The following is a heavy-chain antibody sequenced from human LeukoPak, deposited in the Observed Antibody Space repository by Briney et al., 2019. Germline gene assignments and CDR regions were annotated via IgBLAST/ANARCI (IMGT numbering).Heavy chain of an antibody. CDR1: GFTFSYYW. CDR2: IKQDGSEK. CDR3: ARHGSGTYDY. V-gene: IGHV3-7*01. D-gene: IGHD3-10*01. J-gene: IGHJ4*02. Sequence: PGGSLRLSCAASGFTFSYYWMSWVRQAPGKGLEWVANIKQDGSEKNYVDSVKGRFTISRDNAKNSLYLQMNSLRADDSAVYYCARHGSGTYDYWGQGTLVTVSS.